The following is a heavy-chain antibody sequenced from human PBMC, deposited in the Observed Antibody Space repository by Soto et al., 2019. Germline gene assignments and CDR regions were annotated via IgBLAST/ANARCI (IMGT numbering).Heavy chain of an antibody. J-gene: IGHJ4*02. V-gene: IGHV3-9*01. CDR1: GFTFDDQA. CDR3: AKGGATITTWFDY. Sequence: EVQLVESGGGLVQPGRSLRLSCAASGFTFDDQAMHWVRQPPGKGLEWVSGLTWNSGTLAYADSVKGRFTISRDNAKNSLYLQMNSLRAEDTALYYCAKGGATITTWFDYWGRGTLVTVSS. CDR2: LTWNSGTL. D-gene: IGHD4-4*01.